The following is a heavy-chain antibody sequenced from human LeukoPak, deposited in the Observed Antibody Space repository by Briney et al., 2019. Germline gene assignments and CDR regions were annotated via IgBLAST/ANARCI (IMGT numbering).Heavy chain of an antibody. J-gene: IGHJ5*02. D-gene: IGHD5-18*01. CDR2: VSGSGGTT. V-gene: IGHV3-23*01. CDR1: GFTFSSYA. Sequence: PGGSLRLSCAASGFTFSSYAMTWVRQAPGKGLEWVSAVSGSGGTTDYADSVKGRFTISRDNSKNTLYLQLNSLRAEDTAVYYCAKDKYSPNINNWFDPWGQGTLVTVSS. CDR3: AKDKYSPNINNWFDP.